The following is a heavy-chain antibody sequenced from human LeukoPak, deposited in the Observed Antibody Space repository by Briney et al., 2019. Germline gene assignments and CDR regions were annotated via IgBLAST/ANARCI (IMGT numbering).Heavy chain of an antibody. J-gene: IGHJ3*02. V-gene: IGHV3-33*01. CDR3: TTKVAVRDRDAFDI. CDR1: GFTFSSYG. Sequence: GGSLRLSCAASGFTFSSYGMHWVRQAPGKGLEWVAVIWYDGSNKYYADSVKGRFTISRDNSKNTLYLQMNSLKTEDTAVYYCTTKVAVRDRDAFDIWGQGTMVTVSS. CDR2: IWYDGSNK. D-gene: IGHD3-10*01.